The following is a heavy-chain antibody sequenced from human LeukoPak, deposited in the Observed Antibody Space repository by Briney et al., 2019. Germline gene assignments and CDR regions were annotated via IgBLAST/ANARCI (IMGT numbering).Heavy chain of an antibody. J-gene: IGHJ4*02. CDR2: ISSSSSYI. Sequence: GGSLRLSCAASGFTFSSYSMNWVRQTPGKGLEWVSSISSSSSYIYYADSVKGRFTISRDNAKNSLYLQMNSLRAEDTAVYYCARDPYSSSWPRLFDYWGQGTLVTVSS. V-gene: IGHV3-21*01. D-gene: IGHD6-13*01. CDR3: ARDPYSSSWPRLFDY. CDR1: GFTFSSYS.